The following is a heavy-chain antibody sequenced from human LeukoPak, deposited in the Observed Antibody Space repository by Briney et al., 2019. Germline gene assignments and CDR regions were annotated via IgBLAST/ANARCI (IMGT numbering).Heavy chain of an antibody. CDR1: GYTFTSYG. Sequence: ASVKVSCKASGYTFTSYGISWVRLAPGQGLEWMGWISSYNGDTDYAQKLQGRVTMTTDTSTSTAYMELRSLRSDDTAVYYCARDRNTMVRGVTVRYYYYGMDVWGQGTTVTVS. CDR2: ISSYNGDT. D-gene: IGHD3-10*01. J-gene: IGHJ6*02. CDR3: ARDRNTMVRGVTVRYYYYGMDV. V-gene: IGHV1-18*01.